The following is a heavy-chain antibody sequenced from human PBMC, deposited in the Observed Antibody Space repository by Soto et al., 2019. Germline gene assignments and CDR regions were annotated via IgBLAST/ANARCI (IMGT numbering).Heavy chain of an antibody. CDR1: GYTFTTYY. Sequence: ASVKVSCKASGYTFTTYYMHWVRQAPGQGLEWMGRIYPNGGSTDYAQKFQGRVTMTRNTSISTAYMELSSLRSEDTAVYYCARGLEYYGSGGYPRGPTGYWGQGTLVTVS. J-gene: IGHJ4*02. CDR3: ARGLEYYGSGGYPRGPTGY. V-gene: IGHV1-46*01. D-gene: IGHD3-10*01. CDR2: IYPNGGST.